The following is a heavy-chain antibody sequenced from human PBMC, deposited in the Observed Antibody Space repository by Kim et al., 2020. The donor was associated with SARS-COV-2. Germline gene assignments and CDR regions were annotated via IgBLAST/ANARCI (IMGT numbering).Heavy chain of an antibody. CDR1: GFTVSSYW. CDR2: TQEDGNKK. D-gene: IGHD2-15*01. V-gene: IGHV3-7*01. J-gene: IGHJ4*02. CDR3: ARQGSLGD. Sequence: GGSLRLSCAASGFTVSSYWMSWVRQAPGKGLEWVATTQEDGNKKYYVDSVKGRFTISRDNAKNSLFLQMNSLRAEDTAIYYCARQGSLGDWGQGTLVTVS.